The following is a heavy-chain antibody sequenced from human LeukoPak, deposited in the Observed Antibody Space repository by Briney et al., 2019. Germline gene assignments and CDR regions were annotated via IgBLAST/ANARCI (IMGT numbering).Heavy chain of an antibody. V-gene: IGHV5-51*01. CDR1: GYSFTSYW. D-gene: IGHD3-10*01. CDR3: ARSGDDIISGARVYYMDV. Sequence: GESLKISCKGSGYSFTSYWIGWVRQMPGKGLEWMGIIYPGDSDTRYSPSFQGQVTISADKSISTAYLQWSSLKASDTAMYHCARSGDDIISGARVYYMDVWGKGTTVTVSS. J-gene: IGHJ6*03. CDR2: IYPGDSDT.